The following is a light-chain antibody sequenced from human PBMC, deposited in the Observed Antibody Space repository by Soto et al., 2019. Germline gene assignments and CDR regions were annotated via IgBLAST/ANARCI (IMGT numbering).Light chain of an antibody. CDR1: QSVSSN. J-gene: IGKJ5*01. V-gene: IGKV3-15*01. CDR3: QRYNNWPPIT. CDR2: GAS. Sequence: EIVMTQSPATLSVSPGERATLSCRASQSVSSNLAWYQQKPGQAPRLLIYGASTRATGIPARFSGSGSGTEFTLTISSLQSLDFAVYYCQRYNNWPPITFAQGLGLEIK.